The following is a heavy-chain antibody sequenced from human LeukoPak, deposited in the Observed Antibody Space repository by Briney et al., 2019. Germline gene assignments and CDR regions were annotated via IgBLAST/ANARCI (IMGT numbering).Heavy chain of an antibody. CDR1: GFTFSSYA. CDR2: ISGSGGST. Sequence: PGGSLRLSCAASGFTFSSYAMSWVRQAPGKGLEWVSAISGSGGSTYYADSVKGRFTISRDNSKNTLYLQMSSLRAEDTAVYYCATHYREGVTGREYFQHWGQGTLVTVSS. V-gene: IGHV3-23*01. CDR3: ATHYREGVTGREYFQH. J-gene: IGHJ1*01. D-gene: IGHD6-19*01.